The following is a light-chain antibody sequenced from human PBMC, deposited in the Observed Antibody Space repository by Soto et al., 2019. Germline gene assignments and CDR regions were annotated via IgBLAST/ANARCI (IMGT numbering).Light chain of an antibody. CDR2: GAS. J-gene: IGKJ1*01. CDR1: QSVRSN. Sequence: ETVMTQSPATLPVSPGERATLSCRASQSVRSNLAWYQQKPGQAPRLLIYGASTRATGVPARFSGSGSGTEFTLTINSLQSEDVAVYYCQQYYTTPWTFGQGTKVEIK. CDR3: QQYYTTPWT. V-gene: IGKV3-15*01.